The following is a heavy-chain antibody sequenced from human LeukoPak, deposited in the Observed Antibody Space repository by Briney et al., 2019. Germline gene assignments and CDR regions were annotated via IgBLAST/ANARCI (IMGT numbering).Heavy chain of an antibody. CDR3: ARVGRDDAFDI. CDR1: GGSINNNY. J-gene: IGHJ3*02. D-gene: IGHD3-10*01. V-gene: IGHV4-59*12. CDR2: IAHSGST. Sequence: AETLSLTCTVSGGSINNNYWAWIRQPPGRGLEYIGYIAHSGSTYYNPSLKSRVTISVDTSKNQFSLKLSSVTAADTAVYYCARVGRDDAFDIWGQGTMVTVSS.